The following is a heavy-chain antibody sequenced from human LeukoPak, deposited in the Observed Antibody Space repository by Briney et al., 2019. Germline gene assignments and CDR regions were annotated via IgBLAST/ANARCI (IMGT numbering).Heavy chain of an antibody. CDR3: ARESRSRPPDAFDI. J-gene: IGHJ3*02. Sequence: PGGSLRLSCAASGFTFSSDEMNWVRQAPGKGLEWVSYISSSGSTIYYADSVKGRFTISRDNAKNSLYLQMNSLRAEDTAVYYCARESRSRPPDAFDIWGQGTMVTVSS. CDR1: GFTFSSDE. D-gene: IGHD4-17*01. CDR2: ISSSGSTI. V-gene: IGHV3-48*03.